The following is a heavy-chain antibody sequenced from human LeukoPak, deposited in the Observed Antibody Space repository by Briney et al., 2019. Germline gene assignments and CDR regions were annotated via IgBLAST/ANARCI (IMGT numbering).Heavy chain of an antibody. Sequence: GASVKVSCKASGYSFANYAMNWVRQAPGQGLEWMGWINTNTGNPTYAQGFTGRFVFSLDTSVSTAYLQISSLKAEDTAVYNCARPTDGYHQAFDIWGQGTMVTVSS. D-gene: IGHD5-24*01. CDR3: ARPTDGYHQAFDI. CDR2: INTNTGNP. V-gene: IGHV7-4-1*02. J-gene: IGHJ3*02. CDR1: GYSFANYA.